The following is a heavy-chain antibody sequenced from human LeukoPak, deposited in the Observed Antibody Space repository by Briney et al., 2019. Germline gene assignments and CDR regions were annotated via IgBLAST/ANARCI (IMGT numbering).Heavy chain of an antibody. CDR2: IRSSTTYI. CDR1: VLTFSSYN. Sequence: GGSLRLSCAASVLTFSSYNMNWARQAPGKGLEWVSSIRSSTTYIYYADSVKGRFTISRDNAKNSLYLQMNSLRAEDTAVYYCARTSGLTVAPDYWGQGTLVTVSS. CDR3: ARTSGLTVAPDY. J-gene: IGHJ4*02. D-gene: IGHD4-11*01. V-gene: IGHV3-21*01.